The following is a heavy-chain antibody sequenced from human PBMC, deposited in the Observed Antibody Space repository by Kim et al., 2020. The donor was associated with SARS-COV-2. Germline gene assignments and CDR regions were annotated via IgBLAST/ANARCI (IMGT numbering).Heavy chain of an antibody. J-gene: IGHJ4*02. Sequence: ADSLKGRFTITRAKAENSLYLEMNSLRTKDTAVYYCVRVAVGASSGYYFDSWGQGTLVTVSS. CDR3: VRVAVGASSGYYFDS. D-gene: IGHD3-16*01. V-gene: IGHV3-11*05.